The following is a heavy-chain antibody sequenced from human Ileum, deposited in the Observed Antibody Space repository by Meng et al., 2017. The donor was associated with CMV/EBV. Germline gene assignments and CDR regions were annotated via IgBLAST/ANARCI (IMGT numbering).Heavy chain of an antibody. CDR3: ASPYDDAGYYSGY. CDR2: IKQDGSEK. CDR1: GFTFSSYW. Sequence: GGSLRPSCAASGFTFSSYWMSWVRQAPGKGLEWVANIKQDGSEKYYVDSVKGRFTISRDNAKKSLYLQMNSLRAEDPAVYYCASPYDDAGYYSGYWGQGTLVTVSS. D-gene: IGHD3-22*01. V-gene: IGHV3-7*01. J-gene: IGHJ4*02.